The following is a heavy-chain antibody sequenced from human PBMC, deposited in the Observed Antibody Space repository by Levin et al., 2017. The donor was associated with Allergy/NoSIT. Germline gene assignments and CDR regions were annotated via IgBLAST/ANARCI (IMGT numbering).Heavy chain of an antibody. CDR3: ARDSRRELSGSGSYYNPDYFDY. J-gene: IGHJ4*02. CDR2: ITSSSSTI. D-gene: IGHD3-10*01. CDR1: GFYFSRYS. V-gene: IGHV3-48*01. Sequence: PGGSLRLSCAASGFYFSRYSMNWVRQAPGKGLEWVSYITSSSSTIYYADSVKGRFTISRDNAKNSLYLQMNSLRAEDTAVYYCARDSRRELSGSGSYYNPDYFDYWGQGTLVTVSS.